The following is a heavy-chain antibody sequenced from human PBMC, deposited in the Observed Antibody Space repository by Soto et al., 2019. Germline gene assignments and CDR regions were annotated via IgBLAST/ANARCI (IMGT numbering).Heavy chain of an antibody. CDR3: ARDPEHIGFFDS. CDR1: GFTFSSYG. D-gene: IGHD1-26*01. J-gene: IGHJ4*02. Sequence: GSLRLSCAASGFTFSSYGMHWVRQAPGKGLEWVAVIWHDESNKYYADSVKGRFTISRDNSKNTLYLQMNSLRAEDTAVYYCARDPEHIGFFDSWGQGRLVTVS. CDR2: IWHDESNK. V-gene: IGHV3-33*01.